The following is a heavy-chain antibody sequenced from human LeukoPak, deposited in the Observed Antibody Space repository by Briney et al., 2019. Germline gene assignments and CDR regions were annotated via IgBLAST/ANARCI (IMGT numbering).Heavy chain of an antibody. CDR1: GFTFSSYE. CDR3: AELGITMIGGV. D-gene: IGHD3-10*02. V-gene: IGHV3-48*03. J-gene: IGHJ6*04. Sequence: GGSLRLSCAASGFTFSSYEMKCVRQAPGKGLEWVSYISSSGSIIYYAHSVKGRFTISRENAKNSLYLQMNSLRAEDTAVYYCAELGITMIGGVWGKGTTVTISS. CDR2: ISSSGSII.